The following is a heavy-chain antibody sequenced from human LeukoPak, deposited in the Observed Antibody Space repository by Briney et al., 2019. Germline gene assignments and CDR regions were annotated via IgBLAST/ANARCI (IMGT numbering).Heavy chain of an antibody. CDR3: ARTPQQLVAFDI. D-gene: IGHD6-13*01. CDR2: IYYSGST. CDR1: GGYISSYY. V-gene: IGHV4-59*01. Sequence: SETLSLTCTVSGGYISSYYWSWIRQPPGKGLECIGYIYYSGSTNYNPSLKSRVTISVDTSKNQFSLKLSSVTAADTAVYYCARTPQQLVAFDIWGQGTMVTVSS. J-gene: IGHJ3*02.